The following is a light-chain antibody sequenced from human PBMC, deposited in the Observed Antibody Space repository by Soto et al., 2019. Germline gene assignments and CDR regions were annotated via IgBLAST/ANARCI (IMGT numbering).Light chain of an antibody. Sequence: QSVLTQPASVSGSPGQSTTISCTGTSSDVGGYNYVSWYQQHPGKAPKLMHFEVSYRPSGVSNRLSGSKSGNTASLTISGXXXXXXXDYYCSSYTSSNTLVFGGGTK. CDR3: SSYTSSNTLV. CDR1: SSDVGGYNY. J-gene: IGLJ2*01. V-gene: IGLV2-14*01. CDR2: EVS.